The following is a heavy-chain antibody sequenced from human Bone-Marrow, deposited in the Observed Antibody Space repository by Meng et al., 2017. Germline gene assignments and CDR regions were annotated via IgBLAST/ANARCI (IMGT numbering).Heavy chain of an antibody. V-gene: IGHV3-48*03. CDR3: AREGYCANEICNPLYGMEV. J-gene: IGHJ6*02. CDR2: ISGSGSDI. CDR1: GFTFSSYE. D-gene: IGHD2-8*01. Sequence: GESLKISCAASGFTFSSYEMHWVRQAPGKGLEWVSYISGSGSDIYYADSVKGRFTISRDNAKNSLYLQMNSLRVEETAVYYCAREGYCANEICNPLYGMEVWGQGTTVT.